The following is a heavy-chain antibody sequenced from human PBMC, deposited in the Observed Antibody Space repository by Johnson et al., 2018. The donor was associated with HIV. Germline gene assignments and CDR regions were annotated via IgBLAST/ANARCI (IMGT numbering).Heavy chain of an antibody. J-gene: IGHJ3*02. Sequence: VQLVESGGGLVKPGGSLRLSCVASGFFFSDYYMSWIRQAPGKGLEWVSYISFSDSTIYSADSLQGRFTISRDNVKKSLYLQMNSLRAEDTALYYCAKDINGGLEYSSSSERFSGAFDIWGQGTMVTVSS. CDR3: AKDINGGLEYSSSSERFSGAFDI. CDR1: GFFFSDYY. CDR2: ISFSDSTI. D-gene: IGHD6-6*01. V-gene: IGHV3-11*01.